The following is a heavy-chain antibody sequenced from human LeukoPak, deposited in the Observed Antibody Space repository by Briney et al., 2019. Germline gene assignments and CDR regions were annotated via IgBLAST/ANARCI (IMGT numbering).Heavy chain of an antibody. CDR2: ISSSVSTI. CDR3: ARVSVAAAGTPFDY. Sequence: GGSLRLSCAASGFTFSSYEMNWARQAPGKGLEWVSYISSSVSTIYYADSVKGRFTISRDNAKSSLYLQMSSLRADDTAVYYCARVSVAAAGTPFDYWGKGSLVTVSS. CDR1: GFTFSSYE. V-gene: IGHV3-48*03. D-gene: IGHD6-13*01. J-gene: IGHJ4*02.